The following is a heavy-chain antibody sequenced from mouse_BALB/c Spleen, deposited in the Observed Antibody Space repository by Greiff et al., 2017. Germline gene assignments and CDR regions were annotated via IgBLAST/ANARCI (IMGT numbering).Heavy chain of an antibody. J-gene: IGHJ4*01. CDR1: GFTFTDYY. V-gene: IGHV7-3*02. D-gene: IGHD1-2*01. CDR3: ARQTDGFTTAPYYAMDY. Sequence: EVQGVESGGGLVQPGGSLRLSCATSGFTFTDYYMSWVRQPPGKALEWLGFIRNKANGYTTEYSASVKGRFTISRDNSQSILYLQMNTLRAEDSATYYCARQTDGFTTAPYYAMDYWGQGTSVTVSS. CDR2: IRNKANGYTT.